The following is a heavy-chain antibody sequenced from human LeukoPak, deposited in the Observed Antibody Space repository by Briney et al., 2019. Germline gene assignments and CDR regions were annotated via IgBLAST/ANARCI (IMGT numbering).Heavy chain of an antibody. V-gene: IGHV4-34*01. J-gene: IGHJ4*02. Sequence: PSETLSLTCAVYGGSFSGYYWSWIRQPPGKGLEWIGEINHSGSTNYNPSLKSRVTISVDTSKNQFSLKLSSVTAADTAVYYCARAGGSYQGTFDYWGQGTLVTVSS. CDR3: ARAGGSYQGTFDY. CDR2: INHSGST. CDR1: GGSFSGYY. D-gene: IGHD1-26*01.